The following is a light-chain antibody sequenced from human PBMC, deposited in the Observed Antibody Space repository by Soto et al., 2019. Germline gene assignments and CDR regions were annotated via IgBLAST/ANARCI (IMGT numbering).Light chain of an antibody. J-gene: IGKJ5*01. CDR2: AAS. CDR3: QQYYSYPSIT. V-gene: IGKV1-5*01. Sequence: DIQVTQSPPTLSASVGDRVTITCRASQTIRTWLAWYQHKPGKAPKLLIYAASTLQSGVPSRFSGSGSGTDFTLTISCLQSEDFATYYCQQYYSYPSITFGQGTRLEIK. CDR1: QTIRTW.